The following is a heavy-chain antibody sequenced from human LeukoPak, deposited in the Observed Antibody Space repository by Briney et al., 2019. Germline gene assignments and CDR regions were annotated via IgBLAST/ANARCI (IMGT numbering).Heavy chain of an antibody. Sequence: GGSLRLSCAASGFTVSSNYMSWVRQAPGKGLEWVSAISGSGGSTYYADSVKGRFTISRDNSKNTLYLQMNSLRAEDTAVYYCVPGGNSPGFDYWGQGTLVTVSS. J-gene: IGHJ4*02. CDR1: GFTVSSNY. CDR2: ISGSGGST. V-gene: IGHV3-23*01. D-gene: IGHD4-23*01. CDR3: VPGGNSPGFDY.